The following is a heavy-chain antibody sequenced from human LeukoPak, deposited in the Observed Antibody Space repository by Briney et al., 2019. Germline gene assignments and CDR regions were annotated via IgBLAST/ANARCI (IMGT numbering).Heavy chain of an antibody. D-gene: IGHD3-10*01. Sequence: ASVKVSCKASGYTFTSYGISWVRQAPGQGLEWMGWISAYNGNTNCAQKFQGRVTITADESTSTAYMEMSSLRSEDTAVYYCARDIYGVSGNLHWFDPWGQGTLVTVSS. CDR3: ARDIYGVSGNLHWFDP. V-gene: IGHV1-18*01. CDR1: GYTFTSYG. J-gene: IGHJ5*02. CDR2: ISAYNGNT.